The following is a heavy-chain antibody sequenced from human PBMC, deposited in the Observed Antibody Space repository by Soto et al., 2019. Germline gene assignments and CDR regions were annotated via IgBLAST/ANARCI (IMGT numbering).Heavy chain of an antibody. CDR1: GGSISSGDYY. D-gene: IGHD3-9*01. V-gene: IGHV4-30-4*01. Sequence: SETLSLTCTVSGGSISSGDYYWSWIRQPPGKGLEWIGYIYYSGSTYYNPSLKSRVTISVDTSKNQFSLKLSSVTAADTAVYYCARASPNYDISTGYYTSHAFDIWGQGTMVTVSS. J-gene: IGHJ3*02. CDR2: IYYSGST. CDR3: ARASPNYDISTGYYTSHAFDI.